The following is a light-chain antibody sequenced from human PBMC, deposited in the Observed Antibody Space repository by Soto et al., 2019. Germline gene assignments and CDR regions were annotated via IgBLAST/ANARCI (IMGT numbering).Light chain of an antibody. Sequence: DIQMTQSPSTLSASVGDRVTISCRASQSVGSWLAWYQQKPGKAPKFLIYDASTLESGVPPRFSGSGSETEFTLTLSSLQPEDSAVYYCQQYTNWQWTFGQGTKVDIK. CDR2: DAS. V-gene: IGKV1-5*01. J-gene: IGKJ1*01. CDR3: QQYTNWQWT. CDR1: QSVGSW.